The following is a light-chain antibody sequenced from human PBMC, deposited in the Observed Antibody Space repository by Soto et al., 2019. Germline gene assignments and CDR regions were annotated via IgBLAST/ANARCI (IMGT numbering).Light chain of an antibody. CDR3: SSYAGRSVV. J-gene: IGLJ2*01. CDR2: EVS. Sequence: QSVLTPPPSASGSPGQSVTISCTGTSSDVGGYNSVSWFQQHPGKAPKVLIYEVSKRPSGVPDRFSGSKSGNTASLTVSGLQAEDEADYYCSSYAGRSVVFGGGTKLTVL. V-gene: IGLV2-8*01. CDR1: SSDVGGYNS.